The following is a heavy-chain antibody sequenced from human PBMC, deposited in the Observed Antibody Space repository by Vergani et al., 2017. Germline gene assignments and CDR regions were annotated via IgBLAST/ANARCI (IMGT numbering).Heavy chain of an antibody. D-gene: IGHD1-26*01. CDR1: GFTFSSYA. Sequence: EVQLLESGGGLVQPGGSLRLSCAASGFTFSSYAMSWVRQAPGKGLEWVSGISGSGGSTYYADSVKGRFTISRDNSKNALYLQMNSLRAEDTAVYYCAKDPVSIGGADFDYWGQGTLVTVSS. V-gene: IGHV3-23*01. J-gene: IGHJ4*02. CDR2: ISGSGGST. CDR3: AKDPVSIGGADFDY.